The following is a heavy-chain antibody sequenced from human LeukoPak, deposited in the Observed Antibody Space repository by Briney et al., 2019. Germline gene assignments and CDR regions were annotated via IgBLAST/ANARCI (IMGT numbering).Heavy chain of an antibody. V-gene: IGHV4-39*01. D-gene: IGHD3-10*01. CDR1: GGSISSSSYY. J-gene: IGHJ4*02. CDR3: ARHLRWFGELAHPPDY. CDR2: IYYSGST. Sequence: SETLSLTCTVSGGSISSSSYYWGWIRQPPGKGLEWIGSIYYSGSTYYNPSLKSRVTISVDTSKNQFSLKLSSVTAADTAVYYCARHLRWFGELAHPPDYWSQGTLVTVSS.